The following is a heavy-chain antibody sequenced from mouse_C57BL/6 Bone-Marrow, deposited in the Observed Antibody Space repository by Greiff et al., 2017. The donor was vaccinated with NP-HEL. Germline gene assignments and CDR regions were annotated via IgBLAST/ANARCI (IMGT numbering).Heavy chain of an antibody. D-gene: IGHD2-2*01. CDR3: ATMVTTKVYFDY. J-gene: IGHJ2*01. CDR2: IYPRSGNT. CDR1: GYTFTSYG. V-gene: IGHV1-81*01. Sequence: QVQLQQSGAELARPGASVKLSCKASGYTFTSYGISWLKQRTGQGLEWIGEIYPRSGNTYYNEKFKGKATLTADKSSSTADMELRSLTSEDSAVYFCATMVTTKVYFDYWGQGTTLTVSS.